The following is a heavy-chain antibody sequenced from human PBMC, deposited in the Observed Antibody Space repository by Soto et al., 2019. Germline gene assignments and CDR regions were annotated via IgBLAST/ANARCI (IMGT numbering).Heavy chain of an antibody. CDR3: ARGEYSGYDKGFDY. D-gene: IGHD5-12*01. CDR1: GGSISSGGYY. J-gene: IGHJ4*02. Sequence: SETLSLTCTVSGGSISSGGYYWSWIRQHPGKGLEWIGYIYYSGSTYYNPSLKSRVTISVDTSKNQFSLKLSSVTAADTAVYYCARGEYSGYDKGFDYRGQGTLVTVSS. CDR2: IYYSGST. V-gene: IGHV4-31*03.